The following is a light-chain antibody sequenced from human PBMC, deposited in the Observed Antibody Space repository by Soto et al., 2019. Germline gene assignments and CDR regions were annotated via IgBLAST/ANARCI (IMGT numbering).Light chain of an antibody. CDR1: QSINVW. V-gene: IGKV1-5*03. Sequence: DIQVTQSPSTLSASVGDRVTVTCRATQSINVWLAWYQQKPGKAPKLLIREASSLHTGVPSRFSGSGSGTEFTLTLNSLQPDDFATSYCQYYGTFGQGTKLEIK. CDR2: EAS. J-gene: IGKJ2*01. CDR3: QYYGT.